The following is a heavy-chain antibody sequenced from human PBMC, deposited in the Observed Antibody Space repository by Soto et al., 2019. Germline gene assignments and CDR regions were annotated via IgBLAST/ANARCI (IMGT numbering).Heavy chain of an antibody. CDR2: IYHSGST. D-gene: IGHD3-22*01. J-gene: IGHJ4*02. CDR3: ARGGVDYYDSSGYYFSPYYFEY. Sequence: PSETLSLTCAVSGGSISSGGYPWSWIRQPPGKGLEWIGYIYHSGSTYYNPSLKSRVTISVDRSKNQFSLKLSSVTAADTAVYYCARGGVDYYDSSGYYFSPYYFEYWGQGTLVTVSS. CDR1: GGSISSGGYP. V-gene: IGHV4-30-2*01.